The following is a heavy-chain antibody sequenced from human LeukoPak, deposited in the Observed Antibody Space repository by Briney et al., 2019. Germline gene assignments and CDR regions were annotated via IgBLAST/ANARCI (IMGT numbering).Heavy chain of an antibody. CDR1: GFTFSSYS. D-gene: IGHD3-22*01. Sequence: PGGSLRLSCAASGFTFSSYSMNWVRQAPGKGLEWISYISSSSRTIYYADSVKGRFTISRDNAKNPLFLQMNSLRAEDTAVYYCARSNYYDSSGYPSFDNWGQGTLVTVSS. CDR2: ISSSSRTI. V-gene: IGHV3-48*04. J-gene: IGHJ4*02. CDR3: ARSNYYDSSGYPSFDN.